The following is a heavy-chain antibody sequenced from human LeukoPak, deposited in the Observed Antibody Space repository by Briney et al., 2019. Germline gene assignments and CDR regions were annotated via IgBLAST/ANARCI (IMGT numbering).Heavy chain of an antibody. Sequence: ASVKVSCKASGYTFTSYDINWVRQATGQGLEWMGWMNPNSGNTGYAQKFQGRVTMTRDTSISTAYMELSRLRSDDTAVYYCARGGDIAVAYNWFDPWGQGTLVTVSS. CDR3: ARGGDIAVAYNWFDP. D-gene: IGHD6-19*01. CDR1: GYTFTSYD. J-gene: IGHJ5*02. CDR2: MNPNSGNT. V-gene: IGHV1-8*01.